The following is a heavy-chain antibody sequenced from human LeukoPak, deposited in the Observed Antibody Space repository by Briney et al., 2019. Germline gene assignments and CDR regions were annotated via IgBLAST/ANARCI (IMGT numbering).Heavy chain of an antibody. V-gene: IGHV4-4*07. CDR2: IYTSGST. D-gene: IGHD3-22*01. Sequence: SETLSLTCTVSGDSFSRYYWTWIRQPAGKGLEWIGRIYTSGSTNYNPSLKSRVTISVDTSKNQFSLKLSSVTAADTAVYYCARARSGYYSPAGDYWGQGTLVTVSS. J-gene: IGHJ4*02. CDR1: GDSFSRYY. CDR3: ARARSGYYSPAGDY.